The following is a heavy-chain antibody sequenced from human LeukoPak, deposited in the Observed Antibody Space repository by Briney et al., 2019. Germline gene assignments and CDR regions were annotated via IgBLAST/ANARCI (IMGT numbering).Heavy chain of an antibody. J-gene: IGHJ5*02. CDR2: IYPGDSDT. CDR1: GYRFTTHW. CDR3: ARHLYPTWSERRFDP. D-gene: IGHD1-1*01. V-gene: IGHV5-51*01. Sequence: GESLQISCKGSGYRFTTHWIAWVRQMPGKGLEWMGIIYPGDSDTRYSPSFQGQVTMSADKSITAYLQWSSLKASDTAMYYCARHLYPTWSERRFDPWGQGTLVTVSS.